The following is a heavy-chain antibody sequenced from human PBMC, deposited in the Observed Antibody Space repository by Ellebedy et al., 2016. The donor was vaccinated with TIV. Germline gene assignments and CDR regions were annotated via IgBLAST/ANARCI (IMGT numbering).Heavy chain of an antibody. CDR1: GGSISSSSYY. Sequence: MPSETLSLTCTVSGGSISSSSYYWGWIRQPPGKGLEWIGSIYYSGSTYYNPSLKRRVTISVDTSKNQFSLKLSSVTAADTAVYYCARLIYAHDNWFDPWGQGTLVTVSS. V-gene: IGHV4-39*01. D-gene: IGHD5/OR15-5a*01. CDR3: ARLIYAHDNWFDP. CDR2: IYYSGST. J-gene: IGHJ5*02.